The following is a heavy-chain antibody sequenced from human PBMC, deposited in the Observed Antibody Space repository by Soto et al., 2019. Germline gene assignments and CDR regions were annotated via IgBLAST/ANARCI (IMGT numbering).Heavy chain of an antibody. D-gene: IGHD2-2*01. CDR2: IYWDDDE. J-gene: IGHJ5*02. CDR1: GFSLNSSGVS. V-gene: IGHV2-5*02. CDR3: VGAYQIVASRYDP. Sequence: QITLKESGPTLVKPTQTLTLTCTLSGFSLNSSGVSVGWIRQPPGKALEWLALIYWDDDERYSPSLRTRVTTTKDTAKNQVVVTRANMDPVDTATYDCVGAYQIVASRYDPCSQGTLVTDSS.